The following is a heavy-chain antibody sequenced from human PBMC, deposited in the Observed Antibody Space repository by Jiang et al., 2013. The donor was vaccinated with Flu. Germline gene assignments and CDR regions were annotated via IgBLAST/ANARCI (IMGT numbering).Heavy chain of an antibody. V-gene: IGHV1-24*01. CDR3: ATATSHCSGGSCYHLLYNY. J-gene: IGHJ4*02. D-gene: IGHD2-15*01. Sequence: SGAEVKKPGASVKVSCKVSGYTLTELSMHWVRQAPGKGLEWMGGFDPEDGETIYAQKFQGRVTMTEDTSTDTAYMELSSLRSEDTAVYYCATATSHCSGGSCYHLLYNYWGQGTLVTVSS. CDR1: GYTLTELS. CDR2: FDPEDGET.